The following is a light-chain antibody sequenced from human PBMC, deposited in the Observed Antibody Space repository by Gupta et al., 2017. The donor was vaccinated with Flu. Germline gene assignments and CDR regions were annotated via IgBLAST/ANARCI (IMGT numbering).Light chain of an antibody. Sequence: DSDMTHSPYSLPVSLGESATINSKSSQSVLYSSNKKNYLAWYQQKPGQPPKLLIYWASTRESGVPDRFSGSGSGTDFTLTISSLQAEDVAVYYCQQYYSTPTFGQGTKVEIK. J-gene: IGKJ1*01. V-gene: IGKV4-1*01. CDR3: QQYYSTPT. CDR2: WAS. CDR1: QSVLYSSNKKNY.